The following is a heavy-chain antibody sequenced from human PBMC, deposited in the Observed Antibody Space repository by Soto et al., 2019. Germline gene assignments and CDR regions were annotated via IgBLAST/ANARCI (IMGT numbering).Heavy chain of an antibody. Sequence: SVKVSCKASGGVLSSYTISWVRQAPGQGLEWMGRIIPILGIANYAQKFQGRVTITADKSTSTAYMELSSLRSEDTAVYYCASVYDYYGSGSYDYFDYWGQGTLVTVS. V-gene: IGHV1-69*02. J-gene: IGHJ4*02. D-gene: IGHD3-10*01. CDR1: GGVLSSYT. CDR3: ASVYDYYGSGSYDYFDY. CDR2: IIPILGIA.